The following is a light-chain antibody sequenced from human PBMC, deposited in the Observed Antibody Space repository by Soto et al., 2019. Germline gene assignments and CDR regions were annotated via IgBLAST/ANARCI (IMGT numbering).Light chain of an antibody. CDR2: DAS. J-gene: IGKJ4*01. CDR3: QQRIRWPRT. V-gene: IGKV3-11*01. Sequence: IVLTQYPATLSLAPGERATLSCRASQSVSSLLAWYQQKPGQAPRIILYDASNRATGIPARFSGSGSGTDFTLTIIRLEPEDFAVYDCQQRIRWPRTFGGGTKVDIK. CDR1: QSVSSL.